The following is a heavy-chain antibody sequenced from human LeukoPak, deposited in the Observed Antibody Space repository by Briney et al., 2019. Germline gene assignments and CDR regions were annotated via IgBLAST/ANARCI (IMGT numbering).Heavy chain of an antibody. CDR3: ARGGADSSSSYPLYYYYYMDV. CDR1: GGSFSGYY. D-gene: IGHD6-6*01. V-gene: IGHV4-34*01. CDR2: INHSGST. J-gene: IGHJ6*03. Sequence: PSETLSLTCAVYGGSFSGYYWSWSRHPPGKGLEWIGEINHSGSTNYNPSLKSRVTISVDTSKNQFSLKLSSVTAADTAVYYCARGGADSSSSYPLYYYYYMDVWGEGTTVTVSS.